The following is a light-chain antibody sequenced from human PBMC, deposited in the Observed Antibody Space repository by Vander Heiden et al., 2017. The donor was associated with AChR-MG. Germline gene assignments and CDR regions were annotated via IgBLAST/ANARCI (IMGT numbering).Light chain of an antibody. Sequence: EIVLTQSPRPLSLSPGERATLSCRASQSGSSSYLAGYQQKPGQQPRLLMFCASSRATGRPDRWSGSGCGTEFTITISSREAEDFAGDYCQQHGRSTPWTFGQGTKVEIK. CDR2: CAS. J-gene: IGKJ1*01. CDR1: QSGSSSY. CDR3: QQHGRSTPWT. V-gene: IGKV3-20*01.